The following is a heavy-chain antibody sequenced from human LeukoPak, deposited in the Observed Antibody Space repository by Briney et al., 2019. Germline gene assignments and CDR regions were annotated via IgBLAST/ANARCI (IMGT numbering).Heavy chain of an antibody. CDR2: IYHSGST. D-gene: IGHD2-2*02. J-gene: IGHJ4*02. CDR1: GGSISSGGYY. Sequence: PSETLSLTCTVSGGSISSGGYYWSWIRQPPGKGLEWIGYIYHSGSTYYNPSLKSRVTISVDRSKNQFSLKLSSVTAADTAVYYCASGIYCSSTSCYTYYFDYWGQRTLVTVSS. V-gene: IGHV4-30-2*01. CDR3: ASGIYCSSTSCYTYYFDY.